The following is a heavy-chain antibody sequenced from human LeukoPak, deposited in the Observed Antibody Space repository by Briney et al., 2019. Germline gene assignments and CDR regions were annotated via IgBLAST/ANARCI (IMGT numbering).Heavy chain of an antibody. D-gene: IGHD6-19*01. Sequence: GRSLRLSCAASGFTFSSYAMHWVRQAPGKGLEWVAVISYDGSNKYYADSVKGRFTISRDNSKNTLYLQMNSLRAEDTAVYYCAKARNQWLASGYFDYWGQGTLVTVSS. CDR3: AKARNQWLASGYFDY. V-gene: IGHV3-30*04. CDR2: ISYDGSNK. J-gene: IGHJ4*02. CDR1: GFTFSSYA.